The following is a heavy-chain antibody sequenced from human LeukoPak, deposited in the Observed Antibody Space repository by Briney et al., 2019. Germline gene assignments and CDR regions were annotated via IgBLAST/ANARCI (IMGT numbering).Heavy chain of an antibody. CDR1: GGSFSGYY. V-gene: IGHV4-34*01. J-gene: IGHJ5*02. CDR3: ARGLMYSSGWYRIDP. D-gene: IGHD6-19*01. CDR2: INHSGST. Sequence: PSETLSLTCAVYGGSFSGYYWSWIRQPPGKGLEWIGEINHSGSTNYNPSLKSRVTISVDTSKNQFSLKLSSVTAADTAVYYCARGLMYSSGWYRIDPWGQGTLVTVSS.